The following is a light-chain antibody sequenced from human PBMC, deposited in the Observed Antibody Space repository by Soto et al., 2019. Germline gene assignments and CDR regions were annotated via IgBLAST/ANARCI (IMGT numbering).Light chain of an antibody. CDR1: NNDVGGYNY. CDR3: CSYRGTYTWV. J-gene: IGLJ3*02. V-gene: IGLV2-11*01. Sequence: QSVLTQPRSVSGSPGQSVTISCTGTNNDVGGYNYVSWYQQHPGKAPKVMIYDVNKRPSGVPDRISGSKSGNTASLTISGLQAEDEADYYCCSYRGTYTWVFGGGTKLTVL. CDR2: DVN.